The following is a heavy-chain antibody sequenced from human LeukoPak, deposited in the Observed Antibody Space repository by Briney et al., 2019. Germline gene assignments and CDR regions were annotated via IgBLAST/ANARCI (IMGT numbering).Heavy chain of an antibody. CDR1: GFTFSSYW. D-gene: IGHD6-13*01. CDR2: ISSSGGST. Sequence: PGGSLRLSCAASGFTFSSYWMHWVRQAPGKGLEWVSAISSSGGSTYYADSVKGRFTISRDNSKNTLYLQMNSLRAEDTAVYYCAKMDGSSWHGETGDYGVDAWGQGTTVTVSS. CDR3: AKMDGSSWHGETGDYGVDA. J-gene: IGHJ6*02. V-gene: IGHV3-23*01.